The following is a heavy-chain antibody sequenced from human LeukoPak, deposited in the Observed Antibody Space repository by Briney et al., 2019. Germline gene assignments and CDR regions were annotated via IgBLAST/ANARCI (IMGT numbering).Heavy chain of an antibody. CDR3: ARSTAVAGEYYFDY. CDR2: ISSSGSTI. J-gene: IGHJ4*02. CDR1: GFTFSSYE. D-gene: IGHD6-19*01. V-gene: IGHV3-48*03. Sequence: GGSLRLSCAASGFTFSSYEMNWVCQAPGKGLEWVSYISSSGSTIYYADSVKGRFTISRDNAKNSLYLQMNSLRAEDTAVYYCARSTAVAGEYYFDYWGRGTLVTVSS.